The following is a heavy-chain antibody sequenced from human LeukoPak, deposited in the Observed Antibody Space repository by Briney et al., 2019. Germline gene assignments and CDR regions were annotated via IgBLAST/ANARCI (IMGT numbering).Heavy chain of an antibody. V-gene: IGHV3-30-3*01. Sequence: GGSLRLSCAASGFIFNNYGMHWVRQAPGKGLEWVAVISYDGSNKYYADSVKGRFTISRDNSKNTLYLQMNSLRAEDTAVYYCARGRDIVVVVAANDYWGQGTLVTVSS. CDR1: GFIFNNYG. CDR3: ARGRDIVVVVAANDY. D-gene: IGHD2-15*01. J-gene: IGHJ4*02. CDR2: ISYDGSNK.